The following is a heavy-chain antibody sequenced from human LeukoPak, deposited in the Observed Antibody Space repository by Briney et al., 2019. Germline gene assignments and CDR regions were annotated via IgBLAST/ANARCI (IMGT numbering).Heavy chain of an antibody. CDR3: ARVAYYDFWSGYYHFVY. CDR2: IYYSGST. CDR1: GGSISSSSYY. D-gene: IGHD3-3*01. V-gene: IGHV4-39*07. Sequence: PSETLSLTCTVSGGSISSSSYYWGWIRQPPGKGLEWIGSIYYSGSTYYNPSLKSRVTISVDTSKNQFSLKLSSVTAADTAVYYCARVAYYDFWSGYYHFVYWGQGTLVTVSS. J-gene: IGHJ4*02.